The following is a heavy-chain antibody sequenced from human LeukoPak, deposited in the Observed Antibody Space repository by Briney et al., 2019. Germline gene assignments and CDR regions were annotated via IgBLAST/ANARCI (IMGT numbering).Heavy chain of an antibody. V-gene: IGHV3-7*03. D-gene: IGHD6-19*01. CDR1: GFTFSSYW. CDR2: IKQDGSEK. J-gene: IGHJ4*02. CDR3: AKGGGWSPAVLFDY. Sequence: PGGSLRLSCAASGFTFSSYWMSWVRQAPGKGLEWVANIKQDGSEKYYVDSVKGRFTISRDNAKNSLYLQMNSLRAEDTAVYYCAKGGGWSPAVLFDYWGQGTLVTVSS.